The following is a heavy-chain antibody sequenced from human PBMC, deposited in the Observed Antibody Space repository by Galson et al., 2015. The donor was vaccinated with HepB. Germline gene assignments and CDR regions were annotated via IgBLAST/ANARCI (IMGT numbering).Heavy chain of an antibody. J-gene: IGHJ5*02. CDR3: ARDQDCSSTSCYSYWFDP. D-gene: IGHD2-2*02. CDR2: IIPIFGTA. V-gene: IGHV1-69*13. CDR1: GGTFSSYA. Sequence: SVKVSCKASGGTFSSYAISWVRQAPGQGLEWMGGIIPIFGTANYAQKFQGRVTITADESTSTAYMELSSLRSEDTAVYYCARDQDCSSTSCYSYWFDPWGQGTLVTVSS.